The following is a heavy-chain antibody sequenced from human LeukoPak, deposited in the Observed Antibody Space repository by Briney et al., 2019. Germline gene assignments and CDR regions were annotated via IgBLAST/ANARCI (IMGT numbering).Heavy chain of an antibody. D-gene: IGHD5-12*01. CDR3: ARDLGYSGFDWAP. J-gene: IGHJ5*02. CDR2: IYYSGNT. CDR1: GGSITTSSYY. V-gene: IGHV4-39*07. Sequence: SETLSLTCSVSGGSITTSSYYWGWIRQPPGKRLEWIGSIYYSGNTYYNPTLKSRITISVDTSKNQFSLNLTSVTAADAAVYYCARDLGYSGFDWAPWGQGTLVTVSS.